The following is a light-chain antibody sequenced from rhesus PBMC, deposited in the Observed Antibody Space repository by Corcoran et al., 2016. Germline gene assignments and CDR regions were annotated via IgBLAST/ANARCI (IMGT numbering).Light chain of an antibody. CDR2: KAS. Sequence: DIQMTQSPSSLSASVGDTVTITCRASQGISSWLAWYKQKPGQAPKLLIYKASSLQSGVPSRVSGSGSGTDFTLTISSLKSEDFATYYCQQYGRRPYSFGRGTKVEIK. CDR3: QQYGRRPYS. J-gene: IGKJ2*01. V-gene: IGKV1-22*01. CDR1: QGISSW.